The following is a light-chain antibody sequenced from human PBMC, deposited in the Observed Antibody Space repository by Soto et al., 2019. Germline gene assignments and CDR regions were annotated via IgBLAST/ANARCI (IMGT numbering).Light chain of an antibody. CDR2: DVT. CDR1: SVDVVGYKY. Sequence: QSVLTQPASVSGSPGQSITISCTGSSVDVVGYKYVSWYQQHPGKAPKLMIYDVTNRPSGVSNRFSGSKSDNTASLTISGLQAEDEADYYCSSYISSSDSFVFGTGTKVTVL. V-gene: IGLV2-14*01. J-gene: IGLJ1*01. CDR3: SSYISSSDSFV.